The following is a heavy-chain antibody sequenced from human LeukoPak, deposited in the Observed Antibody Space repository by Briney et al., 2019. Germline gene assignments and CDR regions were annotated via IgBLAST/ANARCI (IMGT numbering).Heavy chain of an antibody. CDR1: GFTFDDYA. J-gene: IGHJ6*03. CDR2: ISWDGGST. V-gene: IGHV3-43D*03. Sequence: PGGSLRLSCAASGFTFDDYAMHWVRQAPGKGLEWVSLISWDGGSTYYADSVKGRFTISDNSKNSLYLQMNSLRAEDTALYYCAKGNYGSGSYQAGPSMDVWGKGTTVTASS. CDR3: AKGNYGSGSYQAGPSMDV. D-gene: IGHD3-10*01.